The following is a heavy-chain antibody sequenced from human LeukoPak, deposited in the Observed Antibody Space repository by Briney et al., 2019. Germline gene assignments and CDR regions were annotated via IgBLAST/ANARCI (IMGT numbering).Heavy chain of an antibody. V-gene: IGHV1-8*01. Sequence: ASVKVSCKASGYTFTSYDINWGRRATGQGVEGMGWMNPNSGNTGYSQKFEGRVTITRNTSIRTAYMELSSLRSEDTAVYYCARGEVGLYYDFWSGYYPLYSYYGMDVWGQGTTVTVSS. CDR1: GYTFTSYD. CDR3: ARGEVGLYYDFWSGYYPLYSYYGMDV. D-gene: IGHD3-3*01. J-gene: IGHJ6*02. CDR2: MNPNSGNT.